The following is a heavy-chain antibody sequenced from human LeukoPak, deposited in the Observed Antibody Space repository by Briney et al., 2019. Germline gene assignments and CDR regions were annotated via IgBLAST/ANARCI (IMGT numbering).Heavy chain of an antibody. CDR1: GFTVSNNY. D-gene: IGHD1-26*01. CDR3: SKDFGPWGVGATPHY. V-gene: IGHV3-30*02. Sequence: PGGSLRLSCAASGFTVSNNYMRWVRQAPGRGLQWVAFIPFDGSHKYYADSVEGRFTISRDTSKNTLYLQMNSLTVEDTAVYFCSKDFGPWGVGATPHYWGQGTLVTVSS. CDR2: IPFDGSHK. J-gene: IGHJ4*02.